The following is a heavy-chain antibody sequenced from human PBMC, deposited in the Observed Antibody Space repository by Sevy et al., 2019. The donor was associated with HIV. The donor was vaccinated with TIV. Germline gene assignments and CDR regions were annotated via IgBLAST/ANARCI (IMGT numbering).Heavy chain of an antibody. CDR1: GYSFTSYW. CDR2: IYPGDPDT. J-gene: IGHJ6*03. CDR3: ARSGKGSGSYWDDYYYMDV. Sequence: GESLKISRKGSGYSFTSYWIGWVRQMPGKGLEWMWIIYPGDPDTRYSPSYQGQVTISADKSITTAYLQWSSLHASDTAMYYCARSGKGSGSYWDDYYYMDVWGKGTTVTVSS. D-gene: IGHD3-10*01. V-gene: IGHV5-51*01.